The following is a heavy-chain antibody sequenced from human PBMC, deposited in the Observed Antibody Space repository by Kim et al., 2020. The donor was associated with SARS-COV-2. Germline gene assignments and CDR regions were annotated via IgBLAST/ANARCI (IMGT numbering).Heavy chain of an antibody. D-gene: IGHD3-10*01. J-gene: IGHJ4*02. CDR2: IYYSGST. V-gene: IGHV4-31*03. CDR1: GGSISSGGYY. Sequence: SETLSLTCTVSGGSISSGGYYWSWIRQHPGKGLEWIGYIYYSGSTYYNPSLKSRVTISVDTSKNQFSLKLSSVTAADTAVYYCAREVGGSGSYLDYWGQGTLVTVSS. CDR3: AREVGGSGSYLDY.